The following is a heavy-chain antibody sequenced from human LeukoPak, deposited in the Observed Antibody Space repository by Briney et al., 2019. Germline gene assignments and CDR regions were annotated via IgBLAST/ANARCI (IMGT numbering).Heavy chain of an antibody. CDR1: GFAFTDYA. J-gene: IGHJ5*02. V-gene: IGHV3-23*01. CDR2: VQSNGFET. D-gene: IGHD4-17*01. CDR3: AKTNGFPNWLGP. Sequence: GGSLRLSCAASGFAFTDYAMGWVRQAPGKGLEWVSTVQSNGFETYYADSVKGRFIISRDNSKNTLYLQMNSLRGEDAAIYYCAKTNGFPNWLGPWGQGALVTVSS.